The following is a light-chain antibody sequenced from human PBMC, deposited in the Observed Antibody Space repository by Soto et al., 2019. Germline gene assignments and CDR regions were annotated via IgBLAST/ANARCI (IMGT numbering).Light chain of an antibody. J-gene: IGLJ2*01. CDR2: QDT. CDR1: KLGNKY. Sequence: SYELTQPPSESVSPGQTASITCSGHKLGNKYACWYQRKPGQSPVLVIYQDTKRPSGIPERFSGSNSGNTATLTISGTQAMDEADYYCQAWDSSTVVFGGGTKLTVL. V-gene: IGLV3-1*01. CDR3: QAWDSSTVV.